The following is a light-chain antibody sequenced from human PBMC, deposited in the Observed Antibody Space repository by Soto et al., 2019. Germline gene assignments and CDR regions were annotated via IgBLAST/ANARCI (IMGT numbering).Light chain of an antibody. V-gene: IGKV1-33*01. CDR2: DAS. J-gene: IGKJ5*01. CDR3: QQYENLPT. CDR1: QSINNW. Sequence: DIQLTQSPSPLSASVGDRVTITCRASQSINNWLAWYQQRPGKAPKLLIYDASNLEAGVPSRFRGSGSGTDFTFTISRLQPEDIATYYCQQYENLPTFGQGTRPEI.